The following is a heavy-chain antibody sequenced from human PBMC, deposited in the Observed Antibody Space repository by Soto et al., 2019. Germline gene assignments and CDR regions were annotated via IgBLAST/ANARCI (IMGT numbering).Heavy chain of an antibody. V-gene: IGHV4-31*03. J-gene: IGHJ4*02. D-gene: IGHD1-1*01. CDR1: GGSIRTVGHY. Sequence: SETLSLTCSVSGGSIRTVGHYCTSICQPPGIGLDWIGSRYHPGSTYYSKSLRSRLTMSVDTSKSQFSLRLSSVTAADTAVYYCARATGTLRSRNCDYWGQGSLVTVS. CDR2: RYHPGST. CDR3: ARATGTLRSRNCDY.